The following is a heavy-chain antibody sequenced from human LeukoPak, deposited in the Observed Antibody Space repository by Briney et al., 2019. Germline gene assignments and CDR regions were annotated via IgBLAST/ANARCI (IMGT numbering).Heavy chain of an antibody. V-gene: IGHV6-1*01. CDR3: ARDTIRYCTNGVCYRGYYCVY. CDR1: GDSVSSNSAA. D-gene: IGHD2-8*01. Sequence: SQTLSLTCAISGDSVSSNSAAWNWIRQSPSRGLEWLERTYYRSKWYNDYAVSVKSRITINPDTSKNQFSLQLNFVTPEDTAVYYCARDTIRYCTNGVCYRGYYCVYWGQGTLVTVSS. J-gene: IGHJ4*02. CDR2: TYYRSKWYN.